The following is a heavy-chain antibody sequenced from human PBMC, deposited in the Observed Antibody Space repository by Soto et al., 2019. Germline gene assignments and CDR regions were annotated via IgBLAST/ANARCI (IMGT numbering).Heavy chain of an antibody. Sequence: SETLSLTCTVSGGSISSGGYYWSWIRQHPGKGLEWTGYIYYSGSTYYNPSLKSRVTISVDTSKNQFSLKLSSVTAADTAVYYCASIVVPAAPFDYWGQGTLVTVSS. V-gene: IGHV4-31*03. CDR1: GGSISSGGYY. J-gene: IGHJ4*02. D-gene: IGHD2-2*01. CDR2: IYYSGST. CDR3: ASIVVPAAPFDY.